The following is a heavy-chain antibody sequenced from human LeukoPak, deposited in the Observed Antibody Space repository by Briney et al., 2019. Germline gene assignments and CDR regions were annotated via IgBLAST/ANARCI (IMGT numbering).Heavy chain of an antibody. J-gene: IGHJ4*02. V-gene: IGHV1-2*02. CDR1: GSTFTGYY. CDR3: ARDRRYSSVAVTLHLRPFDY. CDR2: FNSNNGVT. Sequence: ASVKVSCNASGSTFTGYYMHWEREAPGQGLEWMGWFNSNNGVTNYAQKFQGRVTMTRDTSITTAYMELRRLKSDDTALYYCARDRRYSSVAVTLHLRPFDYWGQGTLVTVSS. D-gene: IGHD6-19*01.